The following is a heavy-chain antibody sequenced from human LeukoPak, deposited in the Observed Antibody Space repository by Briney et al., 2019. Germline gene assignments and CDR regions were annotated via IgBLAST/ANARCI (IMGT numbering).Heavy chain of an antibody. J-gene: IGHJ4*02. V-gene: IGHV3-23*01. D-gene: IGHD4-23*01. CDR1: GFTFSSYA. CDR2: ITGDAGDT. Sequence: PAGSLTLSCAASGFTFSSYAMKWVRQTPVKGLEWVSFITGDAGDTSYADSVKGRFTISRDNSKNTLFLQLNSLIAEDTGVYYCARTTGNGHWLIQFWGQGTLVTVSS. CDR3: ARTTGNGHWLIQF.